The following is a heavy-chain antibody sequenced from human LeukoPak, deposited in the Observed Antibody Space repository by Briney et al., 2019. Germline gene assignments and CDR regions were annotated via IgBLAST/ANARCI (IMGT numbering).Heavy chain of an antibody. Sequence: RRASVKVSCKVSGYTLTELSMHWVRQAPGKGLEWMGGFDPEDGETIYAQKFQGRVTMTEDTSTDTAYMELSSLRSEDTAVYYCATGVFGDYDKMQDYWGQGTLVTVSS. CDR2: FDPEDGET. CDR3: ATGVFGDYDKMQDY. D-gene: IGHD4-17*01. J-gene: IGHJ4*02. CDR1: GYTLTELS. V-gene: IGHV1-24*01.